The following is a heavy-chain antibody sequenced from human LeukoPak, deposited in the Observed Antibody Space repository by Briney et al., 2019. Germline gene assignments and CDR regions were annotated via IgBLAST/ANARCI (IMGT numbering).Heavy chain of an antibody. V-gene: IGHV3-74*01. CDR2: INSDGSWT. D-gene: IGHD2/OR15-2a*01. Sequence: TGESLRLSCAASGNYWMHWVRQAPGKGLVWVSHINSDGSWTSYADSVKGRFTISKDNAKNTVYLQMNSLRAEDTAVYYCVSFYETYWGRGTLVTVSS. CDR1: GNYW. CDR3: VSFYETY. J-gene: IGHJ4*02.